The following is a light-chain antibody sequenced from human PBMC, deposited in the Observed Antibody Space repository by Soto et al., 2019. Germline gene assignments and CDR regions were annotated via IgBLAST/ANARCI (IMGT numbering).Light chain of an antibody. CDR3: QQSQSPRFT. J-gene: IGKJ5*01. Sequence: IQVTQSPSFLSASLVDIVTITSRASQGIRSYLAWYQQRPGKAPELLIYSASTLQSGVPSRFSGSGSGTDFTLTISSLQPQAVATYYCQQSQSPRFTLGRGTQLEIK. V-gene: IGKV1-9*01. CDR1: QGIRSY. CDR2: SAS.